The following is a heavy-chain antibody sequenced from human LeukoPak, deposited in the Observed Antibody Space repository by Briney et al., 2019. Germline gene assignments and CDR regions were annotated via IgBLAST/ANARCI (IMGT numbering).Heavy chain of an antibody. Sequence: SVTVSYKASGRTFNTYAISWVRQAPGQGLEWMGRIIPVLGVANYAQKFQRRVTISADKSTSTAYMEVSSLRSEDTAVYYCATGIGTLWSGYYHDYWGQGTLVTVSS. J-gene: IGHJ4*02. CDR2: IIPVLGVA. CDR3: ATGIGTLWSGYYHDY. CDR1: GRTFNTYA. V-gene: IGHV1-69*04. D-gene: IGHD3-3*01.